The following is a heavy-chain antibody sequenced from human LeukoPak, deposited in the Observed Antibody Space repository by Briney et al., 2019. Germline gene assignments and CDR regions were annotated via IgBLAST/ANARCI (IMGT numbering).Heavy chain of an antibody. Sequence: SETLSLTCTVSGYSISSGYYWGWIRQPPGKGLEWIGSIYHSGSTYYNPSLKSRVTISVDTSKNQFSLKLSSVTAADTAVYYCARDLPAASIWGQGTLVTVSS. J-gene: IGHJ4*02. CDR3: ARDLPAASI. D-gene: IGHD2-2*01. CDR1: GYSISSGYY. V-gene: IGHV4-38-2*02. CDR2: IYHSGST.